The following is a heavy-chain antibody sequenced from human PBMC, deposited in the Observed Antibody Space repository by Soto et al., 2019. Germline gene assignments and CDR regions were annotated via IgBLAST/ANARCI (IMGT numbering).Heavy chain of an antibody. CDR1: GGSISSGDYY. Sequence: PSETLSLTCTVSGGSISSGDYYWSWIRQPPGKGLEWIGYIYYSGSTYYNPSLKSRVTISVDTSKNQFSLKLSSVTAADTAVYYCARDKYYYDSSGYYTVDAFDIWGQGTMVTVS. J-gene: IGHJ3*02. CDR2: IYYSGST. D-gene: IGHD3-22*01. CDR3: ARDKYYYDSSGYYTVDAFDI. V-gene: IGHV4-30-4*01.